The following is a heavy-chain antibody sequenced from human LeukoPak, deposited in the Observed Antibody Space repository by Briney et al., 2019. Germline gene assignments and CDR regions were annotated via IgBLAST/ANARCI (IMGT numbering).Heavy chain of an antibody. CDR3: ARVIVGATRDDAFDI. CDR1: GYTFTSYD. Sequence: ASVKVSCKASGYTFTSYDINWVRQATGQGLEWMGWMNPNSGNTGYAQKFQGRVTMTRNTSISTAYMEPSSLRSEDTAVYYCARVIVGATRDDAFDIWGQGTMVTVSS. CDR2: MNPNSGNT. D-gene: IGHD1-26*01. J-gene: IGHJ3*02. V-gene: IGHV1-8*01.